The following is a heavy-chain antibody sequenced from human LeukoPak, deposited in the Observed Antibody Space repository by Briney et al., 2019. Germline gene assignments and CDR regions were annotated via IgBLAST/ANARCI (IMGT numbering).Heavy chain of an antibody. V-gene: IGHV3-9*01. CDR1: GFTFDDYA. D-gene: IGHD2-2*02. CDR2: ISWNSGSI. CDR3: AKEPIYVGHYGMDV. J-gene: IGHJ6*02. Sequence: GRSLRLSCAASGFTFDDYAMHWVRQAPGKGLEWVSGISWNSGSIGYADSVKGRFTISRDNAKNSLYLQMNSLRAEDTASYYCAKEPIYVGHYGMDVWGQGTTVTVSS.